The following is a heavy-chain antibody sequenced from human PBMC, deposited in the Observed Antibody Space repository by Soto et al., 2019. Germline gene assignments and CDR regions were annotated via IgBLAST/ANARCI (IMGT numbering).Heavy chain of an antibody. V-gene: IGHV3-53*04. CDR2: IYSGGST. CDR1: GFTVSSNY. CDR3: ARAQQRTFDY. D-gene: IGHD6-13*01. J-gene: IGHJ4*02. Sequence: GGSLRLSCAASGFTVSSNYMSWVRQAPGNGLEWVSVIYSGGSTYYADSVKGRFTISRHNSKNTLYLQMNSLRSEDTAVYYCARAQQRTFDYWGQGTLVTVSS.